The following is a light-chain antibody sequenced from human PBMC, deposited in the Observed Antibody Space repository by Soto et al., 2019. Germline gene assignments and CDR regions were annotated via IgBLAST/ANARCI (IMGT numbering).Light chain of an antibody. CDR3: QQTNNVPYT. V-gene: IGKV1-39*01. CDR1: QNINAY. Sequence: DVQMTQSPSSLSASVGDRVTITCRASQNINAYFNWYQQKPGKAPKLQICAASTLLNGVPSRFSGSGSGTYFTLTISSLQPEDSATYYCQQTNNVPYTFGQGTKLE. J-gene: IGKJ2*01. CDR2: AAS.